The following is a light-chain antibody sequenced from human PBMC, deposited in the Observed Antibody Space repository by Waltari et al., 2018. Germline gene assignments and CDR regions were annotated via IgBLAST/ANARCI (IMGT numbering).Light chain of an antibody. CDR2: NTN. CDR3: VLYMGSGVWV. V-gene: IGLV8-61*01. CDR1: PGSVSPDYS. J-gene: IGLJ3*02. Sequence: QTVVTQEPSFSVSPGGTVTLTCGFSPGSVSPDYSPRWYHQTPGQTPRTLIYNTNTRSSGVPDRFSGSILGNKAALTITGAQADDESDYYCVLYMGSGVWVFGGGTKLTVL.